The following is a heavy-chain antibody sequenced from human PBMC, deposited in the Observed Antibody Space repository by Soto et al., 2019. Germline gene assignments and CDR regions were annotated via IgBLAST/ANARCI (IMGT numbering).Heavy chain of an antibody. V-gene: IGHV5-51*01. D-gene: IGHD6-13*01. J-gene: IGHJ6*02. Sequence: GESLKISCKGSGYSFTSYWIGWVRQMPGKGLEWMGIIYPGYSDTRYSPSFQGQVTISADKSISTAYLQWSSLKASDTAMYYCARHGGYCSSLGYYYYVMAVWSRGTSVPVSS. CDR3: ARHGGYCSSLGYYYYVMAV. CDR1: GYSFTSYW. CDR2: IYPGYSDT.